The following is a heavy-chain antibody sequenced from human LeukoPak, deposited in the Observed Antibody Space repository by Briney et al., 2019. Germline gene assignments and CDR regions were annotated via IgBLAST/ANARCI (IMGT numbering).Heavy chain of an antibody. V-gene: IGHV6-1*01. D-gene: IGHD2-2*03. Sequence: SQTLSLTCVISGDSVSSSNVAWNWIRQSSSRGLEWLGRTYYRSQWYNEYAASVRSRITIKPDTAKNQFFLQLNSVTPEDTAVYWCAGDGYCSSFACSFDYWGQGTLVTVSS. J-gene: IGHJ4*02. CDR2: TYYRSQWYN. CDR1: GDSVSSSNVA. CDR3: AGDGYCSSFACSFDY.